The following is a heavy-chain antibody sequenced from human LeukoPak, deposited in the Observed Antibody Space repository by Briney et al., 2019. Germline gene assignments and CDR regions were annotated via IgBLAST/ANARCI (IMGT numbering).Heavy chain of an antibody. D-gene: IGHD1-26*01. V-gene: IGHV3-7*01. CDR3: GMGKYDFDY. CDR1: GFTFSNSW. CDR2: IKQDGSEK. Sequence: GGSLRLSCAASGFTFSNSWMTWVRQAPGKGLEWVANIKQDGSEKCYVDSVKGRFTISRDNAKNSLYLQMNGLRAEDTAVYYCGMGKYDFDYWGQGTLVTVSS. J-gene: IGHJ4*02.